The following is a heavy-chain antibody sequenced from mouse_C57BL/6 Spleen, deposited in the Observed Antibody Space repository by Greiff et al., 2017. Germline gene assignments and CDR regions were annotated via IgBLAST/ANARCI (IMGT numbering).Heavy chain of an antibody. D-gene: IGHD1-1*01. CDR1: GYTFTGYW. CDR2: ILPGSGST. J-gene: IGHJ1*03. Sequence: QVQLQQSGAELMKPGASVKLSCKATGYTFTGYWIEWVKQRPGHGLEWIGEILPGSGSTNYNEKFKGKATFTADTSSNTAYMQLSSLTTEDSAIYYCARPPVYYYGSSHWYFDVWGTGTTVTVSS. V-gene: IGHV1-9*01. CDR3: ARPPVYYYGSSHWYFDV.